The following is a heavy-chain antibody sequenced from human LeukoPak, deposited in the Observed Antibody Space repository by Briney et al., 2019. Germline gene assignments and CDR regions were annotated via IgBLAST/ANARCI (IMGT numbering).Heavy chain of an antibody. CDR3: ARQVYDILTGYQDYFDY. V-gene: IGHV5-51*01. CDR1: GYRFTSYW. D-gene: IGHD3-9*01. CDR2: YYPGDSDT. Sequence: GESLKISCKGSGYRFTSYWIGWVRQMPGKGLEGMGIYYPGDSDTRYSPSFQGQVTISADKSISTAYLQWSSLKASDTAMHYCARQVYDILTGYQDYFDYWGQGTLVTVSS. J-gene: IGHJ4*02.